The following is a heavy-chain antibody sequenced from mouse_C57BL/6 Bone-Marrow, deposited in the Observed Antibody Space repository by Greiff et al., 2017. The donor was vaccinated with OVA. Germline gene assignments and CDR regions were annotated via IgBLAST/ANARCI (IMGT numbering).Heavy chain of an antibody. CDR1: GYTFTSYW. Sequence: QVQLQQPGAELVRPGSSVKLSCKASGYTFTSYWMHWVKQRPIQGLEWIGNIDPSDSETHYNQKFKDKATLTVDKSSSTAYMQLSSLTSEDSAVYYCARRNYGTLDDWGQGTTLTVSS. CDR3: ARRNYGTLDD. J-gene: IGHJ2*01. CDR2: IDPSDSET. D-gene: IGHD2-1*01. V-gene: IGHV1-52*01.